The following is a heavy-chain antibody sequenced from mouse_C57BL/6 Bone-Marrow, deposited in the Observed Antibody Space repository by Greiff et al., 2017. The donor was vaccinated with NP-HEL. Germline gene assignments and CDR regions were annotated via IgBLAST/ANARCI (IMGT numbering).Heavy chain of an antibody. D-gene: IGHD2-3*01. CDR1: GYTFTDYN. CDR2: INPNNGGT. V-gene: IGHV1-18*01. J-gene: IGHJ2*01. Sequence: VQLQQSGPELVKPGASVKIPCKASGYTFTDYNMDWVKQSHGKSLEWIGDINPNNGGTIYNQKFKGKATLTVGKSSSTAYMELRSLTSEDTAVYYCARRGDGYYAYWGQGTTLTVSS. CDR3: ARRGDGYYAY.